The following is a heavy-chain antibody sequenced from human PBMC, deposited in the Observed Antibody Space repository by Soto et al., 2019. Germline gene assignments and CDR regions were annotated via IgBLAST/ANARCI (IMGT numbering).Heavy chain of an antibody. J-gene: IGHJ4*02. Sequence: EVQLVETGGGLVLPGGSLRLSCVVSGFTLSNNRMTWVRQAPGQGLEWVSDLYFYGSANYADSVRGRFTIFKDGSKNTLYLQMTNLRADDTALYYCAKVGASESFFDYWGQGTLVTVSP. CDR3: AKVGASESFFDY. V-gene: IGHV3-53*02. CDR1: GFTLSNNR. D-gene: IGHD3-16*01. CDR2: LYFYGSA.